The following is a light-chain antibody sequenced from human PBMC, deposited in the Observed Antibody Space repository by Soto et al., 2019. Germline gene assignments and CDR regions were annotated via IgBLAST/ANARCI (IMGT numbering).Light chain of an antibody. V-gene: IGLV2-14*03. CDR2: DVS. CDR1: SSDIGAYNY. CDR3: SSFTSSTTRS. Sequence: QSALTQPASVSGSPGQSITISCTGTSSDIGAYNYVSWYQQHPGKAPKLMIYDVSNRPSGVSNRFSGSKSGNTASLIISGLQAEDEADYYCSSFTSSTTRSFGGGTKLTVL. J-gene: IGLJ2*01.